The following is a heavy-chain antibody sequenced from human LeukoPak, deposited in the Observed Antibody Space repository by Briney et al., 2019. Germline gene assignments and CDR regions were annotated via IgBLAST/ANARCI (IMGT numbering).Heavy chain of an antibody. J-gene: IGHJ4*02. V-gene: IGHV1-46*01. CDR2: INPNDGST. CDR3: ARARGYSGYHPIDY. Sequence: ASVKVSCKASGYTFTSYFMHWVRQAPGQGLEWMGTINPNDGSTSDAQNFQGRVTMTRDTSTSAVYMELSSLRSEDTAVYYCARARGYSGYHPIDYWGQGTLVTVSS. CDR1: GYTFTSYF. D-gene: IGHD5-12*01.